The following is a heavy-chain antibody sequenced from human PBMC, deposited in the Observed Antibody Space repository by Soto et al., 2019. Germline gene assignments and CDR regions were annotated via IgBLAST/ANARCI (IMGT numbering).Heavy chain of an antibody. CDR1: GFTFSSYA. D-gene: IGHD2-15*01. CDR3: AKVQVYCSGGSCYPDYMDV. CDR2: ISGSGGST. V-gene: IGHV3-23*01. J-gene: IGHJ6*03. Sequence: GGSLRLSCAASGFTFSSYAMSWVRQAPGKGLEWVSAISGSGGSTYYADSVKGRFTISRDNSKNTPYLQMNSLRAEDTAVYYCAKVQVYCSGGSCYPDYMDVWGKGTTVTVSS.